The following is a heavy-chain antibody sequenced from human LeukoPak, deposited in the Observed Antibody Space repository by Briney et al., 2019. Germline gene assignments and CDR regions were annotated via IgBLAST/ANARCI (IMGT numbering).Heavy chain of an antibody. CDR1: GGSISSSSYY. Sequence: SETLSLTCTVSGGSISSSSYYWGWIRQPRGKGLEWIVSIYYSGSTYYNPSLKSRVTISVDTSKNQFSLKLSSVTAADTAVYYCARRGIATRTSLFDYWGQGTLVTVSS. CDR2: IYYSGST. D-gene: IGHD6-6*01. V-gene: IGHV4-39*01. J-gene: IGHJ4*02. CDR3: ARRGIATRTSLFDY.